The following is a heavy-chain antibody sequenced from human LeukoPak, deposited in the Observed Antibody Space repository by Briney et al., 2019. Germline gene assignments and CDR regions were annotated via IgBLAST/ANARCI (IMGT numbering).Heavy chain of an antibody. CDR2: IKQGGSEK. J-gene: IGHJ4*02. CDR1: GFTFSSYW. Sequence: GGSLRLSCAASGFTFSSYWMSWVRQAPGKGLEWVANIKQGGSEKYYVDSVKGRFTISRDNAKNSLYLQMNSLRAEDTAVYYCARTITYYDILTGTFDYWGQGTLVTVSS. CDR3: ARTITYYDILTGTFDY. V-gene: IGHV3-7*01. D-gene: IGHD3-9*01.